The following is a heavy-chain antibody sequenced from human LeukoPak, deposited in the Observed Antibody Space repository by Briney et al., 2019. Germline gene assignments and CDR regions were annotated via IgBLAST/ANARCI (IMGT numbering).Heavy chain of an antibody. Sequence: GGSLRLSCAASGFTFSDYYMSWIRQAPGKGLEWVSYISSSGSTIYYADSVKGRFTISRDNAKNSLYLQMDSLRAEDTAVYYCARPPYYYDSSGLDYWGQGTLVTVSS. CDR2: ISSSGSTI. D-gene: IGHD3-22*01. CDR3: ARPPYYYDSSGLDY. CDR1: GFTFSDYY. J-gene: IGHJ4*02. V-gene: IGHV3-11*04.